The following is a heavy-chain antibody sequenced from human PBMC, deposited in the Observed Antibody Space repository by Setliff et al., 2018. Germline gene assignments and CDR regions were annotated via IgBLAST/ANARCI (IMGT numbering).Heavy chain of an antibody. CDR2: INHSGST. D-gene: IGHD3-22*01. CDR3: ARLGGSSGSGGFYYYYYYMDV. V-gene: IGHV4-34*01. CDR1: GGSFSGYY. J-gene: IGHJ6*03. Sequence: SETLSLTCAVYGGSFSGYYWSWIRQPPGKGLEWIGEINHSGSTNYNPSLKSRVTISIDTSKNQFSLKLSSVTAADTAVYYCARLGGSSGSGGFYYYYYYMDVWGKGTTVTVSS.